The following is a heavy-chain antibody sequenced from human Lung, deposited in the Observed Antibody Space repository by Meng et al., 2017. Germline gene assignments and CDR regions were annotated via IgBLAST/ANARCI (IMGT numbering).Heavy chain of an antibody. V-gene: IGHV4-34*01. D-gene: IGHD4-11*01. J-gene: IGHJ4*02. CDR3: ARGPTTMAHDFDY. Sequence: VQLRQVGDVLLKPSATLSLTCVVSGGSFSDYYWSWIRQPPGKGLEWIGEINHSGSTNYNPSLESRATISVDTSQNNLSLKLSSVTAADSAVYYCARGPTTMAHDFDYWGQGTLVTVSS. CDR1: GGSFSDYY. CDR2: INHSGST.